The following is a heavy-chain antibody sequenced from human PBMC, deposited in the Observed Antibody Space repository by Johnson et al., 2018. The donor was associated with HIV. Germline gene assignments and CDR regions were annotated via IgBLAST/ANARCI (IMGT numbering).Heavy chain of an antibody. Sequence: QVQLVESGGGVVQPGRSLRLSCAASGFTFSSYGMHWVRQAPGKGLECVAVISYDGSTYYADSVKGRLTIHRDNSKNTLYLQMNSLRAEDTAVYYCARAPNYYYDSSGYGGAFDIWGQGTMVTVSS. CDR3: ARAPNYYYDSSGYGGAFDI. V-gene: IGHV3-30*03. CDR2: ISYDGST. J-gene: IGHJ3*02. CDR1: GFTFSSYG. D-gene: IGHD3-22*01.